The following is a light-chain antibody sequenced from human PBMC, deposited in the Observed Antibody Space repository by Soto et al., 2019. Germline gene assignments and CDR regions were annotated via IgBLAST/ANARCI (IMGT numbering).Light chain of an antibody. CDR2: DAS. J-gene: IGKJ1*01. CDR1: QGINKY. CDR3: QKYNTVPWT. Sequence: DIQMTQSPSSLSASIGDRVTITCRASQGINKYLAWYQQKPGKVPKLLISDASTLQSGVPSRFRGSGSGTDFTLTISSLQPEDVATYYCQKYNTVPWTFGQGTKVEIK. V-gene: IGKV1-27*01.